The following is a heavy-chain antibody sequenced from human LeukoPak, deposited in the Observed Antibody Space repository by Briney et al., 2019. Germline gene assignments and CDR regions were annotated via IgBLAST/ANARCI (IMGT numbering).Heavy chain of an antibody. Sequence: SETLSLTCTVSGDSVRTNNYYWSWIRQPPGKGLEWIGYIYYHGSTNYNPSLKSRVTMSVDTSKDQFSLKLSSVTAADTAVYYCARSYGDLWGQGTLDTVSS. V-gene: IGHV4-61*01. D-gene: IGHD2-21*01. CDR1: GDSVRTNNYY. J-gene: IGHJ5*02. CDR2: IYYHGST. CDR3: ARSYGDL.